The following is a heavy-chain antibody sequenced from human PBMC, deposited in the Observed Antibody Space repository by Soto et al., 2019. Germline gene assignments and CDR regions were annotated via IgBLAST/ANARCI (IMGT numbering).Heavy chain of an antibody. Sequence: EVQLVESGGGLVQPGGSLRLSCAASGLTFSSYSMNWVRQAPGKGLEWVSDISTSSTTIYYADSVKGRFTISRDNAMNSLYLQMNSLRAEDTAVYYCVMGYYFDYWGQGTLVTVSS. J-gene: IGHJ4*02. CDR1: GLTFSSYS. CDR2: ISTSSTTI. CDR3: VMGYYFDY. D-gene: IGHD2-8*01. V-gene: IGHV3-48*01.